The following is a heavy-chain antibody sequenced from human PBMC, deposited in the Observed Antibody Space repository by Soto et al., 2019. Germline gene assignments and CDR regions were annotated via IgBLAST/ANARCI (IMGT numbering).Heavy chain of an antibody. J-gene: IGHJ4*02. CDR3: VNAMGYNSGWGGYYDSSGYCYFDY. Sequence: EVQLLESGGGLVQPGGSLRLSCAASGFTFSSYAMSWVRQAPGKGLEWVSAISGSGGSTYYADSVKGRFTISRDNSKNTVDVKTNSLRAGDTAVYYCVNAMGYNSGWGGYYDSSGYCYFDYWGQGTLVTVSS. CDR2: ISGSGGST. CDR1: GFTFSSYA. D-gene: IGHD3-22*01. V-gene: IGHV3-23*01.